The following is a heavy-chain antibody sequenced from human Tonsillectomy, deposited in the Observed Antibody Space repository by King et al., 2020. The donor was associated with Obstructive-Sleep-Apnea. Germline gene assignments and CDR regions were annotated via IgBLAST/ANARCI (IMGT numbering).Heavy chain of an antibody. CDR1: GFIFSSHA. V-gene: IGHV3-30*04. D-gene: IGHD3-16*02. CDR3: ARERKSHRYTDYLEN. Sequence: VQLVESGGGVVQPGRSLRLSCAGSGFIFSSHALHWVRQDPGKGLEWVAVTSDDGNNKQYADSAQGRLSISRDNSKNTLYLQINSLRSEDTAVYFCARERKSHRYTDYLENWGQGTLVTVSS. CDR2: TSDDGNNK. J-gene: IGHJ4*02.